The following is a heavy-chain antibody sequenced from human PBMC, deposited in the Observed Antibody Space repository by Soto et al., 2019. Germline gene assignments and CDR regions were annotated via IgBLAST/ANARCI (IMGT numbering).Heavy chain of an antibody. Sequence: QVQLVQSGAEVKKPGASVKVSCKASGYTFTTSRMPWVRQAPGQRLEWMGWINAANGATKYSQKFEGRVTISRDTSATTDFMDLSSLNSEDTAVYYCLRDDSWADYWGQGPLVTVSS. CDR2: INAANGAT. V-gene: IGHV1-3*01. CDR3: LRDDSWADY. J-gene: IGHJ4*02. D-gene: IGHD6-13*01. CDR1: GYTFTTSR.